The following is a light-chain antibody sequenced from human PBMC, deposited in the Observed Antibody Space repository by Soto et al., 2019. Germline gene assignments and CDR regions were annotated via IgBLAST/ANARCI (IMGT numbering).Light chain of an antibody. CDR3: LQDYTYPWT. CDR1: QGIRDD. CDR2: STS. Sequence: AIQMTQSPSSLSASVGDRVTITCRASQGIRDDLDWFQQKPGKAPKLLFYSTSSLQSGVPSRFSGSGSGTNFTLTISSLQPEDFATYYCLQDYTYPWTFGQGTTVDIK. V-gene: IGKV1-6*01. J-gene: IGKJ1*01.